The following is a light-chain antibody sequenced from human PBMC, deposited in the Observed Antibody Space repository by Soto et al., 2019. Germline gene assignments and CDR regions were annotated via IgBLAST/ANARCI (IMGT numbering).Light chain of an antibody. CDR2: DAS. V-gene: IGKV1-5*01. CDR3: QQFHSFSRT. Sequence: DIQMTQSPSTLSASVGDRVTITCRASQNINSWLAWYQQKPGEAPNLLIYDASTLESGVPSRFSGSGSGTEFTLTISSLQPEDFATYYCQQFHSFSRTFGQGTKVDIK. CDR1: QNINSW. J-gene: IGKJ1*01.